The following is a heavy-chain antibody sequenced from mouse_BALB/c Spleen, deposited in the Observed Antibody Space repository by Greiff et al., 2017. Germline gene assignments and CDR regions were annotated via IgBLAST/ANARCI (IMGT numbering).Heavy chain of an antibody. D-gene: IGHD1-1*01. CDR2: INPSNGGT. V-gene: IGHV1S81*02. J-gene: IGHJ4*01. CDR3: TREGHYYGRMDY. CDR1: GYTFTSYY. Sequence: QVHVKQSGAELVKPGASVKLSCKASGYTFTSYYMYWVKQRPGQGLEWIGEINPSNGGTNFNEKFKSKATLTVDKSSSTAYMQLSSLTSEDSAVYYCTREGHYYGRMDYWGQGTSVTVSS.